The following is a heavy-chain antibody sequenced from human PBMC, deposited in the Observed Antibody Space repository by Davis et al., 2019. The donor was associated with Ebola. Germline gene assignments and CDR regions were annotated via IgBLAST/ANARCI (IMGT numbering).Heavy chain of an antibody. CDR1: GFTFSSYS. CDR3: ACTIFGTVSNFDY. V-gene: IGHV3-48*02. CDR2: ISSSSSTI. Sequence: GGSLRLSCAASGFTFSSYSMNWVRQAPGKGLEWVSYISSSSSTIYYADSVKGRFTISRDNARNSLYLQMNSLRDEDTAVYYCACTIFGTVSNFDYWGQGTLVTVSS. J-gene: IGHJ4*02. D-gene: IGHD3-3*01.